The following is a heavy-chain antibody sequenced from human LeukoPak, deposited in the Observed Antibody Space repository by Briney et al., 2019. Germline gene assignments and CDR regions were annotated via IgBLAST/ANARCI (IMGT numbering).Heavy chain of an antibody. D-gene: IGHD4-17*01. Sequence: GGSLRLSCAASGFTFSSYSMNWVRQAPGNGLEWVSSISSSSSYIYYADSVKGRFTISRDNAKNSLYLQMNSLRAEDTAVYYCARGVIYGDHYYFDYWGQGTLVTVSS. CDR2: ISSSSSYI. V-gene: IGHV3-21*01. CDR1: GFTFSSYS. CDR3: ARGVIYGDHYYFDY. J-gene: IGHJ4*02.